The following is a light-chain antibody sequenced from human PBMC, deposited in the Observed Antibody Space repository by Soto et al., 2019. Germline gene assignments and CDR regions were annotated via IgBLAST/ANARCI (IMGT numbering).Light chain of an antibody. Sequence: DIPMTQSPSSVSASVGDRVTITCRASQGINSCLAWYQQKSGKAPKLLIYAASSLVSGVPSRFSGSGSGTDFTLTISSLQPEDFAAYYCQKSNTFALTFGGGTKVEIK. CDR3: QKSNTFALT. J-gene: IGKJ4*01. V-gene: IGKV1-12*01. CDR1: QGINSC. CDR2: AAS.